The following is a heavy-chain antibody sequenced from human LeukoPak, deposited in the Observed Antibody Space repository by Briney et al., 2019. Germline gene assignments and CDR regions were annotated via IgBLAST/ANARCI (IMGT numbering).Heavy chain of an antibody. CDR1: GGSISNYH. CDR2: IHTSGST. V-gene: IGHV4-4*07. CDR3: ARRDISSGWSFDY. Sequence: SETLSLTCTVSGGSISNYHWSWIRQPAGKGLEWIGQIHTSGSTNYNPPLKSRVTMLIDTTEDQVSLTIRSVTAADTAFYYCARRDISSGWSFDYWGQGTLVTVSS. J-gene: IGHJ4*02. D-gene: IGHD6-19*01.